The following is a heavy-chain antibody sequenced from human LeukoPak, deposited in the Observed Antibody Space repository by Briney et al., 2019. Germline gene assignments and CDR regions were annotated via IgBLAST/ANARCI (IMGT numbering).Heavy chain of an antibody. CDR3: ARDRRVVVPAATYYYGMDV. CDR2: INPSGGST. Sequence: GASVKVSCKASGYTFTSYYMHWVRQAPGQGLEWVGIINPSGGSTSYAQKFQGRVTMTRDTSTSTVYMELSSLRSEDTAVYYCARDRRVVVPAATYYYGMDVWGQGITVTVSS. V-gene: IGHV1-46*01. D-gene: IGHD2-2*01. CDR1: GYTFTSYY. J-gene: IGHJ6*02.